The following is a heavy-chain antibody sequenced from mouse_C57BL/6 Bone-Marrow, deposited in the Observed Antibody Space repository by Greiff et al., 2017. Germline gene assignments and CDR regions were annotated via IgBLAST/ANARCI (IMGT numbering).Heavy chain of an antibody. CDR2: ISSGGSYT. Sequence: EVHLVESGGDLVKPGGSLKLSCAATGFTFSSYGISWVRQTPDKRLEWVATISSGGSYTYYPDSVKGRFTISRDNAKNTLYLQMSSLKSEDTAMYYCARLGAMDYWGQGTSVTVSS. CDR1: GFTFSSYG. CDR3: ARLGAMDY. V-gene: IGHV5-6*01. J-gene: IGHJ4*01.